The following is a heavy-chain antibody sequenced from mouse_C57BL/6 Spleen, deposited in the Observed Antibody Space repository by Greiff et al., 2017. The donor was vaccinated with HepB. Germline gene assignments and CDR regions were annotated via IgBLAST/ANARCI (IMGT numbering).Heavy chain of an antibody. D-gene: IGHD2-1*01. CDR2: ISSGGDYI. V-gene: IGHV5-9-1*02. Sequence: EVQRVESGEGLVKPGGSLKLSCAASGFTFSSYAMSWVRQTPEKRLEWVAYISSGGDYIYYADTVKGRFTISRDNARNTLYLQMSSLKSEDTAMYYCTREGGYYGNYGVFAYWGQGTLVTVSA. CDR3: TREGGYYGNYGVFAY. J-gene: IGHJ3*01. CDR1: GFTFSSYA.